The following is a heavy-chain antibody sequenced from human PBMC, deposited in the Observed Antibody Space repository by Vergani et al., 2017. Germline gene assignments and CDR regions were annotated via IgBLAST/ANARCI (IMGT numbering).Heavy chain of an antibody. V-gene: IGHV3-23*01. CDR3: AKDPYYYDSSGKGDFDY. D-gene: IGHD3-22*01. Sequence: EVQLLESGGDLVQPGGSLRLSCAASGFTFIMHAMSWVRQAPGKGLEWVSTLSASDRRTHYADSVKGRFTISRDNSKNTLYLQMNSLRAEDTAVYYCAKDPYYYDSSGKGDFDYWGQGTLVTVSS. CDR1: GFTFIMHA. J-gene: IGHJ4*02. CDR2: LSASDRRT.